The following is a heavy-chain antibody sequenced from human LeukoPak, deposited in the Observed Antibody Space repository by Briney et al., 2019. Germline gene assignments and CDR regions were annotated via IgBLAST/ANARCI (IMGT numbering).Heavy chain of an antibody. Sequence: AGGSLRLSCAASGFTFSSYGMHWVHQAPGKGLEWVAVIWYDGSNKYYADSVKGRFTISRDNSKNTLYLQMNSLRAEDTAVYYCARDLSLYDSSGYSRYGYWGQGTLVTVSS. CDR1: GFTFSSYG. D-gene: IGHD3-22*01. CDR2: IWYDGSNK. V-gene: IGHV3-33*08. J-gene: IGHJ4*02. CDR3: ARDLSLYDSSGYSRYGY.